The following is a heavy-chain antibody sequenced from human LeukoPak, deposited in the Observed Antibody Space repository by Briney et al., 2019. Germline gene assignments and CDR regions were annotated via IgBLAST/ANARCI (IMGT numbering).Heavy chain of an antibody. D-gene: IGHD3-10*01. Sequence: GGSLRLSCAASGFTFSSYAMSWVRQAPGKGLEWVSAISGSGGSTYYADSVKGRFTISRDNSKNTLYLQMNSLRAEDTAVYYCAKDSAETITMVRGVTFDYWGQEALVTVSS. CDR2: ISGSGGST. CDR1: GFTFSSYA. J-gene: IGHJ4*02. CDR3: AKDSAETITMVRGVTFDY. V-gene: IGHV3-23*01.